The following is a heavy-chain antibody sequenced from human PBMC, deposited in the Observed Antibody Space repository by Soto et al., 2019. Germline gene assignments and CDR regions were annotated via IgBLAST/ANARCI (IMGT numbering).Heavy chain of an antibody. Sequence: VKVSCKASGGTFSSYAISWVRQAPGQGLEWMGGIIPIFGTANYAQKFQGRVTITADESTSTAYMELSSLRSEDTAVYYCASFIPSYYYDSSGYDPFDYCGQGTLGIVS. V-gene: IGHV1-69*13. CDR1: GGTFSSYA. D-gene: IGHD3-22*01. CDR2: IIPIFGTA. J-gene: IGHJ4*02. CDR3: ASFIPSYYYDSSGYDPFDY.